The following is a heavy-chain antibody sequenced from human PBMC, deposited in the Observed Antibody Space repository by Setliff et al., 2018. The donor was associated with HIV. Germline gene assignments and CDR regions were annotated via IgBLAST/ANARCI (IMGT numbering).Heavy chain of an antibody. V-gene: IGHV4-39*06. D-gene: IGHD2-2*01. CDR2: VYYSGTT. Sequence: PSETLSLTCSVSDGSMTSGSYYWGWIRQPPGKGLEWIGSVYYSGTTYYNPSLKSRLRMSVDTSKNQFTLKVISMTAADTAAYYCARLSCSSNSCPFDYWVQGTLVTVSS. J-gene: IGHJ4*02. CDR1: DGSMTSGSYY. CDR3: ARLSCSSNSCPFDY.